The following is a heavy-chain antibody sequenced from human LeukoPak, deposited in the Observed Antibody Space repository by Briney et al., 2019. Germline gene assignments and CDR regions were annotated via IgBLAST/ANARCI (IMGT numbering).Heavy chain of an antibody. V-gene: IGHV3-30*18. CDR3: AKGLSGSHYGIFDY. CDR1: GFTFSDYG. CDR2: ISNDGSNK. D-gene: IGHD3-10*01. Sequence: PGRSLRLSCAAPGFTFSDYGMHWVRQASGKGLEWVAGISNDGSNKYYADSVKGRFTISRDNSKNTLYMQMNSLRAEDTAVYYCAKGLSGSHYGIFDYWGQGTLVTVSS. J-gene: IGHJ4*02.